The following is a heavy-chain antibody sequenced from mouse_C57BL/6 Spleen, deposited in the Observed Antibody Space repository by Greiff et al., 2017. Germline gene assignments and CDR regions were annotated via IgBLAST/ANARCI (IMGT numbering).Heavy chain of an antibody. Sequence: EVQGVESGGGLVQPGGSLSLSCAASGFTFTDYYMSWVRQPPGKALAWLGFIRNKANGYTTEYSASVKGRFTISRDNSKSILYLQMNALRAEDSATYYCARYDDPLAMDYWGQGTSVTVSS. CDR3: ARYDDPLAMDY. D-gene: IGHD2-3*01. CDR1: GFTFTDYY. J-gene: IGHJ4*01. V-gene: IGHV7-3*01. CDR2: IRNKANGYTT.